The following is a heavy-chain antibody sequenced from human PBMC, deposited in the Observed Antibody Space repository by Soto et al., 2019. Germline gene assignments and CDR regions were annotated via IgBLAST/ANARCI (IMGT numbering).Heavy chain of an antibody. CDR2: ISGSGGST. Sequence: EVQLLESGGGLVQPGGSLGLSCAASGFTFSSYAMSWVRQAPGKGLEWVSAISGSGGSTYYADSVKGRFTISRDNSKNTLYLQMNSLRAEDTAVYYCAKVGRWLQLRGLVGVYYFDYWGQGTLVTVSS. J-gene: IGHJ4*02. CDR3: AKVGRWLQLRGLVGVYYFDY. CDR1: GFTFSSYA. D-gene: IGHD5-12*01. V-gene: IGHV3-23*01.